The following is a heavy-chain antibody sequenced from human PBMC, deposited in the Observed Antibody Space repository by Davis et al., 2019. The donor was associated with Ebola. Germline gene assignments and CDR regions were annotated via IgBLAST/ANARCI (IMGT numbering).Heavy chain of an antibody. D-gene: IGHD1-26*01. CDR1: GFTFSSYS. J-gene: IGHJ4*02. CDR2: ISSSSSYI. Sequence: GESLKISCAASGFTFSSYSMNWVRQAPGKGLEWVSSISSSSSYIYYADSVKGRFTIPRDNAKNSLYLQMNSLRAEDTAVYYCARVRWELRHFDYWGQGTLVTVSS. CDR3: ARVRWELRHFDY. V-gene: IGHV3-21*01.